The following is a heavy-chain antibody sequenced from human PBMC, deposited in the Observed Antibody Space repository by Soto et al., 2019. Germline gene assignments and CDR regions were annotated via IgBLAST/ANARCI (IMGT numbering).Heavy chain of an antibody. V-gene: IGHV3-21*01. CDR3: AIDSYLPYGVYTPPNWFDP. CDR2: ISSSSSYI. D-gene: IGHD4-17*01. Sequence: GGSLRLSCAASGFTFSSYSMNWVRQAPGKGLEWVSSISSSSSYIYYADSVKGRFTISRDNAKDSLYLQMNSLRAEDTAVYYCAIDSYLPYGVYTPPNWFDPWGQGTLVTVSS. J-gene: IGHJ5*02. CDR1: GFTFSSYS.